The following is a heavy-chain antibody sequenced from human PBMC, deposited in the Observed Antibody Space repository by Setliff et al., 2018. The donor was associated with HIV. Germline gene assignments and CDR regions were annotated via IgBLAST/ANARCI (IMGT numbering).Heavy chain of an antibody. CDR3: ARDIGITTTGKGWFEP. V-gene: IGHV1-2*02. J-gene: IGHJ5*02. CDR1: GYTFTDYY. CDR2: INPNSGGT. D-gene: IGHD1-1*01. Sequence: ASVKVSCKASGYTFTDYYMHWVRQAPGQGLEWMGWINPNSGGTKYAQTFQGRVTMTRDTSINTAYMDLSRLRSDDTAVYYCARDIGITTTGKGWFEPWGQGTPVTVSS.